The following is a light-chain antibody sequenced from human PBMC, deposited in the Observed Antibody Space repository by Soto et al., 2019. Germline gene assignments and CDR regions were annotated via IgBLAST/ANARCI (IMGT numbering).Light chain of an antibody. CDR1: QSVSSY. J-gene: IGKJ2*01. V-gene: IGKV3-11*01. CDR2: DAS. CDR3: QQRSNSPPYT. Sequence: EIVLTQSPATLSLSPGERATLSCRASQSVSSYLAWYQQKPGQAPRLLIYDASNRAAGIPARFSGSGSGTDFTHTISSLEPEDFAVYYCQQRSNSPPYTFGQGTKLEIK.